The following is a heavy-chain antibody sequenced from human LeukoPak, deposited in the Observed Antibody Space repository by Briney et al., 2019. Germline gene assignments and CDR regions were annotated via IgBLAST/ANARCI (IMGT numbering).Heavy chain of an antibody. CDR3: ARGRVSSSTWYSTYYYYFYMDV. Sequence: SETLSLTCSVSDDSITMYYWTWIRQPPGKGLEWIGYVDHAGSTNFNPSLNGRVSISRDTTKNLFSLRLRSVTAADTAVYFCARGRVSSSTWYSTYYYYFYMDVWGKGTTVTVSS. CDR1: DDSITMYY. J-gene: IGHJ6*03. V-gene: IGHV4-59*01. D-gene: IGHD1-1*01. CDR2: VDHAGST.